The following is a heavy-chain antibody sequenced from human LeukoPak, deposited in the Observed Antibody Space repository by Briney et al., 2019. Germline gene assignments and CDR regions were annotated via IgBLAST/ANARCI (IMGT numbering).Heavy chain of an antibody. CDR1: GFTFSSYA. CDR3: ARDLGHVETAMLYNY. J-gene: IGHJ4*02. V-gene: IGHV3-30*04. CDR2: ISYDGSHK. D-gene: IGHD5-18*01. Sequence: GGSLRLSCAASGFTFSSYAMHWVRQAPGKGLEWVALISYDGSHKYYADSVKGRFTISRDNSKNTLYLQMNSLRAEDTAVYYCARDLGHVETAMLYNYWDQGTLVTVSS.